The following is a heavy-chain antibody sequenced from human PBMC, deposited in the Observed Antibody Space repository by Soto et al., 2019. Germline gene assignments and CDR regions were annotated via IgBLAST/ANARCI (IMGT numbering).Heavy chain of an antibody. CDR1: GGSISSGDYY. V-gene: IGHV4-30-4*01. CDR3: VRGDPGACSSTSCSDAFDL. CDR2: SYYSGST. Sequence: QVQLQESGPGLVKPSQTLSLTCTVSGGSISSGDYYWNWIRQPPGKGLEWIGSSYYSGSTYYRPSLKSLITISVGKSKNQYTLKLSSVTAADTAVYYCVRGDPGACSSTSCSDAFDLWGRGTMVAVSS. D-gene: IGHD2-2*01. J-gene: IGHJ3*01.